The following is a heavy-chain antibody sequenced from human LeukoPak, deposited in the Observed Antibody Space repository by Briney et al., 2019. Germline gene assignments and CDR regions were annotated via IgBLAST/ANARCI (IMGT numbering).Heavy chain of an antibody. CDR2: IYTSGST. D-gene: IGHD4-23*01. V-gene: IGHV4-61*02. CDR3: ARDASTVVTRSDAFDI. J-gene: IGHJ3*02. CDR1: GGSISSGSYY. Sequence: TSETLSLTCTVSGGSISSGSYYWSWIRQPAGKGLEWIGRIYTSGSTNYNPSLKSRVTISVDTSKNQFSLKLSSVTAADTAVYYCARDASTVVTRSDAFDIWGQGTMVTVSS.